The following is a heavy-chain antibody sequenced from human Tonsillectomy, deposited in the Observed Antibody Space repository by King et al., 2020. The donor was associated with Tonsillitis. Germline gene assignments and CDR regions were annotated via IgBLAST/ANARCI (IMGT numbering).Heavy chain of an antibody. CDR1: RYSIRNGFY. J-gene: IGHJ6*02. CDR3: ARAQKQSPRPTNYYYSGMDV. V-gene: IGHV4-38-2*02. CDR2: IYHNGST. D-gene: IGHD6-19*01. Sequence: VQLQESGPGLVKPSETVSLTCTVSRYSIRNGFYWGWIRQPPGKGLEWIGSIYHNGSTYHNPSLKSRVTISVDTSKNQLSLKLNSVTAADTAVYYCARAQKQSPRPTNYYYSGMDVWGQGTTVTVSS.